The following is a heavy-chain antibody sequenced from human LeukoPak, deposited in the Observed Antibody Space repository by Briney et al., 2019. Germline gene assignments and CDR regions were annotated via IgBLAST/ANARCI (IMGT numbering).Heavy chain of an antibody. Sequence: SETLSLTCTVSGYSLSNGFYWGWIRQPPGKGLEWFGSIYHSGNTYYNPSLKSRVTISVDKSKNQFSLKLRSVTAADTAVYYCARDPRIAAASYFDFWGQGTLVTVSS. CDR1: GYSLSNGFY. CDR2: IYHSGNT. CDR3: ARDPRIAAASYFDF. J-gene: IGHJ4*02. D-gene: IGHD6-13*01. V-gene: IGHV4-38-2*02.